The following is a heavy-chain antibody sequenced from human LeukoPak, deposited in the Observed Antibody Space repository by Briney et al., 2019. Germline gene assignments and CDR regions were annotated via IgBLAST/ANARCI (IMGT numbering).Heavy chain of an antibody. V-gene: IGHV1-69*04. J-gene: IGHJ4*02. Sequence: GASVKVSCKASGYTFTGYYMHWVRQAPGQGLEWMGRISPIIGITNYAQKLQGRVTITADKSTSTAYMELSSLRSEDTAVYYCARGEGKELLDYWGQGTLVSVSS. D-gene: IGHD1-26*01. CDR2: ISPIIGIT. CDR3: ARGEGKELLDY. CDR1: GYTFTGYY.